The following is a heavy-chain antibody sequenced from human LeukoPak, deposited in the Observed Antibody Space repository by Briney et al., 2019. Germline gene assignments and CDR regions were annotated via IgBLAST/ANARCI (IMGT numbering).Heavy chain of an antibody. CDR2: ISAYNGNT. V-gene: IGHV1-18*01. CDR1: GYTFTSYG. Sequence: ASVKVFCKASGYTFTSYGINWVRQAPGQGLEWMGWISAYNGNTNYAQKLQGRVTMTTDTSTSTAYMELRSLRSDDTAVYYCARDLDQYSGRYGGFGHDFWGQGTLVTVSS. J-gene: IGHJ4*02. D-gene: IGHD1-26*01. CDR3: ARDLDQYSGRYGGFGHDF.